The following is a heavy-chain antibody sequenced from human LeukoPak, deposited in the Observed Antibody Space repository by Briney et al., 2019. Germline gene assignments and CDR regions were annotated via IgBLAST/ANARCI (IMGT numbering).Heavy chain of an antibody. D-gene: IGHD1-26*01. Sequence: GGSLRLSCAASGFTPSSYGMHWVRQAPGKGLEWVAFIRHDESNSYYAHFVKGRFTISRDNSKNTVYLQMNSLRAEDTAVYFCAKSLNSVSYSWGQGTLVTVSS. CDR3: AKSLNSVSYS. CDR1: GFTPSSYG. J-gene: IGHJ4*02. V-gene: IGHV3-30*02. CDR2: IRHDESNS.